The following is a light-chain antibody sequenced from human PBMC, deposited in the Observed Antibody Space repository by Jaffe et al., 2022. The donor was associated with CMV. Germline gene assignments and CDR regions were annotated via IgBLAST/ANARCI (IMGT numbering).Light chain of an antibody. CDR3: QSADSSVIVI. Sequence: SYELTQPPSVSVSPGQTARITCSGDALPKQNVYWYQQKPGQAPVVVIYKDTERPSGIPERFSGSTSGTTVTLTISGVQAEDEADYYCQSADSSVIVIFGGGTKLTVL. J-gene: IGLJ2*01. CDR2: KDT. CDR1: ALPKQN. V-gene: IGLV3-25*03.